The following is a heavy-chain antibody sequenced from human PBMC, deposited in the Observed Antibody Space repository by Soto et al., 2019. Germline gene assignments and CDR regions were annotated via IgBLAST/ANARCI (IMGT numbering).Heavy chain of an antibody. Sequence: QVQLQESGPGPVKPSETLSLTCTVSGGSISSHYWSWIRQVPGKGLEWIGYIYYSGSTYYNPSLRSRLTISVDTSSNQFFLKLSSVTAADTAVYYCARHYQSSGWYNWFDSWGQGTLVTVSS. CDR2: IYYSGST. CDR3: ARHYQSSGWYNWFDS. CDR1: GGSISSHY. V-gene: IGHV4-59*08. J-gene: IGHJ5*01. D-gene: IGHD6-19*01.